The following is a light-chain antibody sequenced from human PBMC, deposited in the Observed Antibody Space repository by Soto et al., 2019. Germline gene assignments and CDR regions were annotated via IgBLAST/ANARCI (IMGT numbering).Light chain of an antibody. V-gene: IGLV2-8*01. CDR3: SSYAGSNNFV. J-gene: IGLJ1*01. CDR2: EVT. CDR1: SRDVGYYDY. Sequence: QSVLTQPPSASGFPGQSVTISCTGTSRDVGYYDYVSWYQQHPGKAPKLGSYEVTKRPSGVPDRVSASKSGNTASLTVSGLRAEDEADYYCSSYAGSNNFVFGSGTKVTVL.